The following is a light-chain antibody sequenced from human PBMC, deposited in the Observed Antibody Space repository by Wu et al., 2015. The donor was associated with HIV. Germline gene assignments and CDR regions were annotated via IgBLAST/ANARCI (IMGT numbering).Light chain of an antibody. Sequence: DIQMTQSPSTLSASVGDRVTITCRASQSITGWLAWYQQKPGKAPKLLIYKASTLESGVPSRFSGSGSGTEFTLTISSLQPDDFATYYCQQANSFPLITFGQGTRLEIK. CDR3: QQANSFPLIT. CDR2: KAS. CDR1: QSITGW. J-gene: IGKJ5*01. V-gene: IGKV1-5*03.